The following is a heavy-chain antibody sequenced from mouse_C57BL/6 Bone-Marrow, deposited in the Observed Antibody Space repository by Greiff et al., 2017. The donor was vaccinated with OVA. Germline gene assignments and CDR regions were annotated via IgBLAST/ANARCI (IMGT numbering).Heavy chain of an antibody. CDR1: GFTFSSYT. V-gene: IGHV5-9*01. D-gene: IGHD2-5*01. J-gene: IGHJ4*01. CDR2: ISGGGGNT. CDR3: ARHETYSNENYYAMDY. Sequence: EVKLEESGGGLVKPGGSLKLSCAASGFTFSSYTMSWVRQTPEKRLEWVATISGGGGNTYYPDSVKGRFTISRDNAKNTLYLQMSSLRSEDTALYYCARHETYSNENYYAMDYWGQGTSVTVSS.